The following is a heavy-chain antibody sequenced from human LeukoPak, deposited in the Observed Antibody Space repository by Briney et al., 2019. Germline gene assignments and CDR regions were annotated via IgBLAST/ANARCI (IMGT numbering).Heavy chain of an antibody. D-gene: IGHD3-9*01. CDR3: ARYYDILTGHYNDY. V-gene: IGHV4-39*01. CDR1: GGSISSGGYY. CDR2: IYYSGST. Sequence: SETLSLTCTVSGGSISSGGYYWGWIRQPPGKGLEWIGSIYYSGSTYYNPSLKSRVTISVDTSKNQFSLKLSSVTAADTAVYYCARYYDILTGHYNDYWGQGTLVTVSS. J-gene: IGHJ4*02.